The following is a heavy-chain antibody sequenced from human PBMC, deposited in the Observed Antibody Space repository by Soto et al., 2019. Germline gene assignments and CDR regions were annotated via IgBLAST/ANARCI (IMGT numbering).Heavy chain of an antibody. J-gene: IGHJ4*02. D-gene: IGHD3-10*01. CDR3: ERGRASGSYYLLDY. CDR1: CDTFTSYG. V-gene: IGHV1-8*02. Sequence: GASVKGSCKASCDTFTSYGIRWVRQAPGQGLEWMGWINANSGKIGYAQGFQGRVTMTRDTAIRTAYREVSSLRSDDTAVYYRERGRASGSYYLLDYWGQGTVVTVSS. CDR2: INANSGKI.